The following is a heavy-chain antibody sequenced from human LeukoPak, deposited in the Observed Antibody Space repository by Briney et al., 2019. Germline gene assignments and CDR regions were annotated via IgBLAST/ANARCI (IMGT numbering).Heavy chain of an antibody. V-gene: IGHV3-21*01. Sequence: GGSLRLSCAASGFTFSSYSMNWVRQAPGKGLEWVSSISSSSSYIYYADSVKGRFTISRDIAKNSLYLQMNSLRAEDTAVYYCARRHDYSNYPDYWGQGTLVTVSS. J-gene: IGHJ4*02. CDR2: ISSSSSYI. D-gene: IGHD4-11*01. CDR3: ARRHDYSNYPDY. CDR1: GFTFSSYS.